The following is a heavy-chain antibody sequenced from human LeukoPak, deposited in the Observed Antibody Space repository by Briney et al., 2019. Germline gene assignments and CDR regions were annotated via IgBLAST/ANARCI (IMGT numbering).Heavy chain of an antibody. V-gene: IGHV3-7*05. CDR1: GFTFSNYW. D-gene: IGHD3-10*01. Sequence: GGSLRLSCVASGFTFSNYWLTWVRQAPGKGLEWVANIKQDGSEKYFVDSVRGRFTISRDDARDSLYLQMNSLRAEDTAVYYCVRGSSGTMVRGIAWAWFDPWGQGTLVTVSS. CDR2: IKQDGSEK. CDR3: VRGSSGTMVRGIAWAWFDP. J-gene: IGHJ5*02.